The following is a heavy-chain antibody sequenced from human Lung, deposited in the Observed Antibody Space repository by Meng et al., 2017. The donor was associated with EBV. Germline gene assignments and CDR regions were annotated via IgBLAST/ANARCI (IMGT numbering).Heavy chain of an antibody. D-gene: IGHD3-10*01. CDR2: IYHSGST. J-gene: IGHJ4*02. Sequence: LALQDSGPGLVKPSEPLSLTCTVSGGSISINGYYWDWVRQPPGKGLEWIGAIYHSGSTSYNPSLQSRVPMFVDTSKNQFSLMLTSVTATDTAVYYCARRRGGSGRDCWGQGTLVTVSS. CDR3: ARRRGGSGRDC. CDR1: GGSISINGYY. V-gene: IGHV4-39*01.